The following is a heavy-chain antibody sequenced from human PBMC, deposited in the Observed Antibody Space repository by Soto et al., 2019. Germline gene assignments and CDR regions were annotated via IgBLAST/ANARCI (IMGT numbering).Heavy chain of an antibody. Sequence: SETLSLTCTVSGGSISSYYWSWIRQPPGKGLEWIGYIYYSGSTNYNPSLKSRVTISVDTSKNQFSLKLSSVTAADTAVYYCARTFPYDSSGYYSQYYFDYWGQGTLVTVSS. CDR1: GGSISSYY. V-gene: IGHV4-59*01. J-gene: IGHJ4*02. CDR2: IYYSGST. CDR3: ARTFPYDSSGYYSQYYFDY. D-gene: IGHD3-22*01.